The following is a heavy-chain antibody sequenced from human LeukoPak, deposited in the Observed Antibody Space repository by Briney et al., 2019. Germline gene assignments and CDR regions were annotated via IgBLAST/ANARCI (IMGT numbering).Heavy chain of an antibody. J-gene: IGHJ4*02. CDR2: ISGSGGST. CDR3: AKVPNYDYVWGSYRQRYYIDH. D-gene: IGHD3-16*02. Sequence: GGSLRLSCAASGFTFSSYAMSWVRQAPGKGLEWVSAISGSGGSTYYADSVKGRFTISRDNSKNTLYLQMNSLRAEDTAVYYCAKVPNYDYVWGSYRQRYYIDHWGQGTLVTVSS. V-gene: IGHV3-23*01. CDR1: GFTFSSYA.